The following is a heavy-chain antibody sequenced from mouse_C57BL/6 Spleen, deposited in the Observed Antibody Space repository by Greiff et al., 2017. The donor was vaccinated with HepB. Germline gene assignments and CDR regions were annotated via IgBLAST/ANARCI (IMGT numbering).Heavy chain of an antibody. CDR3: AREEEAWFAY. CDR2: ISYDGSN. CDR1: GYSITSGYY. Sequence: VQLQQSGPGLVKPSQSLSLTCSVTGYSITSGYYWNWIRQFPGNKLEWMGYISYDGSNNYNPSLKNRISITRDTSKNQFFLKLNSVTTEDTATYYCAREEEAWFAYWGQGTLVTVSA. J-gene: IGHJ3*01. V-gene: IGHV3-6*01.